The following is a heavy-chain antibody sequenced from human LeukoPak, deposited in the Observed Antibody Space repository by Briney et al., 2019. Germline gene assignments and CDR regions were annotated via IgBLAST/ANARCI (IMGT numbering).Heavy chain of an antibody. CDR3: ARANYYDTVRDAFDI. CDR2: IYYSGST. V-gene: IGHV4-59*01. CDR1: GGSLSSYY. D-gene: IGHD3-22*01. J-gene: IGHJ3*02. Sequence: PSETLSLTCTVSGGSLSSYYWSWIRQPPGKGLEWIGYIYYSGSTNYNPSLKSRVTISVDTSKNQFSLKLSSVTAADTAVYYCARANYYDTVRDAFDIWGQGTMVTVSS.